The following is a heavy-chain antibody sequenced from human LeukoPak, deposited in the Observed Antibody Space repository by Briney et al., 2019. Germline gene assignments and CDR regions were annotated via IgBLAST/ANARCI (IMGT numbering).Heavy chain of an antibody. V-gene: IGHV4-59*01. CDR2: IYYSGST. CDR3: ARVFSDSSSWYVVY. D-gene: IGHD6-13*01. J-gene: IGHJ4*02. CDR1: GGSISSYY. Sequence: SETLSLTCTVSGGSISSYYWSWIRQPPGKGLEWIGYIYYSGSTNYNPSLKSRVTISVDTSKNQFSLKLSTVTAADTAVYYCARVFSDSSSWYVVYWGQGTLVTVSS.